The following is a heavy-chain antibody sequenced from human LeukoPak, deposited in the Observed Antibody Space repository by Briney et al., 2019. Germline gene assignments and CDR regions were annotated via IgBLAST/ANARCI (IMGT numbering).Heavy chain of an antibody. CDR1: GDSISSSGNY. CDR2: IYYSGST. J-gene: IGHJ4*02. D-gene: IGHD6-6*01. CDR3: ARRYSGSSQIDC. Sequence: SETLSLTCTVSGDSISSSGNYWGWIRQPPGKGLEWIGNIYYSGSTYYNPSLKSRVTISGDTSKNQFSLKLTSVTAADTAIYYCARRYSGSSQIDCWRQGTLVTVSS. V-gene: IGHV4-39*01.